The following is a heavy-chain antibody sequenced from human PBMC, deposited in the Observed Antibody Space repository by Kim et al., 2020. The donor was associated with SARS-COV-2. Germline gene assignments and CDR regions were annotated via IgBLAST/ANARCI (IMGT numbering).Heavy chain of an antibody. V-gene: IGHV3-21*01. D-gene: IGHD6-19*01. J-gene: IGHJ4*02. CDR3: ARARRLDLALDY. Sequence: SYADAVKGRFTIPEDNRKNAWYLEMNSRRAEDTAVYYCARARRLDLALDYWGQGTLVTVSS.